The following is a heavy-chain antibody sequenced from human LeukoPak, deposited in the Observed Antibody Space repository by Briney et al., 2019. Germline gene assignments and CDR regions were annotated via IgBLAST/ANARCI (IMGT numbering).Heavy chain of an antibody. D-gene: IGHD3-10*01. Sequence: SVKVFYKASGRTFRLYDIIWVRQAPGQGLEWMGGITHIFGTTNYTQKVQGRVTITGDKSTSTAYVELSSLRSEDTAVYYCARSSTYAYGSGSYYNEVYYYGVDVWGKGTTVTVSS. J-gene: IGHJ6*04. CDR2: ITHIFGTT. CDR1: GRTFRLYD. CDR3: ARSSTYAYGSGSYYNEVYYYGVDV. V-gene: IGHV1-69*06.